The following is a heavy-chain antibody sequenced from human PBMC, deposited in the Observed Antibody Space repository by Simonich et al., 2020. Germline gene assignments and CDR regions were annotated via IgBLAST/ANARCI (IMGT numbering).Heavy chain of an antibody. CDR3: AHKVGYFDL. CDR1: GFSLSTSGVG. V-gene: IGHV2-5*01. CDR2: IYWNDDK. Sequence: QITLKESGPTLVKPTQNLTLTCTFSGFSLSTSGVGVGWFRQPPGKDLEWLALIYWNDDKRYSPSLKSRLTITKDTSKNQVVLTMTNMDPVDTATYYCAHKVGYFDLWGRGTLVTVSS. J-gene: IGHJ2*01.